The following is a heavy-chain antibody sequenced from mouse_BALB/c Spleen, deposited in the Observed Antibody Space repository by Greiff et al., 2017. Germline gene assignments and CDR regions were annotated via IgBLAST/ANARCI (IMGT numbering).Heavy chain of an antibody. Sequence: EVKVVESGGGLVKPGGSLKLSCAASGFAFSSYDMSWVRQTPEKRLEWVAYISSGGGSTYYPDTVKGRFTISRDNAKNTLYLQMSSLKSEDTAMYYCARHRGVGDYWGQGTTLTVSS. CDR3: ARHRGVGDY. V-gene: IGHV5-12-1*01. J-gene: IGHJ2*01. CDR1: GFAFSSYD. CDR2: ISSGGGST.